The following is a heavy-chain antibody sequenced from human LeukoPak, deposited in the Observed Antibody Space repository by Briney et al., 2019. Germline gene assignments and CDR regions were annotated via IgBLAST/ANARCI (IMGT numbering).Heavy chain of an antibody. Sequence: GGSLRLSCEASGFTFSSYAMSWVPQAPGKGLEWVSAISGSGGSTYYADSVKGRFTISRDNSKNTLYLQMNSLRAEDTAVYYCAKDPTLDVSHLDYWGQGTLVTVSS. J-gene: IGHJ4*02. CDR2: ISGSGGST. CDR1: GFTFSSYA. D-gene: IGHD1-1*01. V-gene: IGHV3-23*01. CDR3: AKDPTLDVSHLDY.